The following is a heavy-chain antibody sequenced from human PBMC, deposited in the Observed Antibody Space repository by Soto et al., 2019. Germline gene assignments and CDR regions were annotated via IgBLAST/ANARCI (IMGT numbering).Heavy chain of an antibody. V-gene: IGHV3-53*01. CDR1: GFTVSSNY. Sequence: HPGGSLRLSCAASGFTVSSNYMSWVRQAPGKGLEWVSVIYSGGSTYYADSVKGRFTISRDNSKNTLYLQMNSLRAEDTAVYYCARDFNWNYGSNGMDVWGQGTTVTIYS. CDR2: IYSGGST. CDR3: ARDFNWNYGSNGMDV. J-gene: IGHJ6*02. D-gene: IGHD1-7*01.